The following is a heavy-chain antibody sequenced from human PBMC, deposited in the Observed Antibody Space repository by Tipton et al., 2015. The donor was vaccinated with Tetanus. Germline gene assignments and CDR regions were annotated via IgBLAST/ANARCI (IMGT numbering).Heavy chain of an antibody. D-gene: IGHD1-7*01. V-gene: IGHV1-3*01. CDR1: GYTFTQYG. J-gene: IGHJ5*02. Sequence: QSGAEVKKPGASVKVSCKASGYTFTQYGINWVRQAPGQELEWMGWINAGNGNTKYSQKFQGRVTITSDTSASTGYMELSSLRSEDAAVYYCARGVTGTTAWFDPWGQGTLVTVSS. CDR2: INAGNGNT. CDR3: ARGVTGTTAWFDP.